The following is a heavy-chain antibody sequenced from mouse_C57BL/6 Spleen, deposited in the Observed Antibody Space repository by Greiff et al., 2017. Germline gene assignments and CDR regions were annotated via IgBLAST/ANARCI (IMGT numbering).Heavy chain of an antibody. Sequence: VHLVESGAELVRPGTSVKLSCKASGYTFTSYWMHWVKQRPGQGLEWIGVIDPSDSYTNYNQKFKGKATLTVDTSSSTAYMQLGSLTSEDSAVYYCARDEGTFAYWGQGTLVTVSA. CDR2: IDPSDSYT. J-gene: IGHJ3*01. CDR3: ARDEGTFAY. CDR1: GYTFTSYW. V-gene: IGHV1-59*01. D-gene: IGHD3-3*01.